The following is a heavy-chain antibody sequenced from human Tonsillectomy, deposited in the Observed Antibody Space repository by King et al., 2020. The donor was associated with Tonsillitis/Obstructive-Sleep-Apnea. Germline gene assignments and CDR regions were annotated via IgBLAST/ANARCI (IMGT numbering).Heavy chain of an antibody. J-gene: IGHJ6*02. CDR3: ARAKDYYYYYGMDV. Sequence: VQLVQSGGGLVQPGGSLRLSCAASGFTFSRYAMHWVRQAPGKGLEYVSAISSDGGSRYYAISVKDRFTIFRDNSKDTLYLQMGSLRAEDMAVYYCARAKDYYYYYGMDVWGQGTTVTVSS. CDR2: ISSDGGSR. CDR1: GFTFSRYA. V-gene: IGHV3-64*01.